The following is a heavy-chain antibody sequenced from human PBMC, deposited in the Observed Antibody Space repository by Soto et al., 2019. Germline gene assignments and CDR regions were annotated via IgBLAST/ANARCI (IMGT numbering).Heavy chain of an antibody. J-gene: IGHJ4*02. CDR2: IYYSGST. D-gene: IGHD3-3*01. V-gene: IGHV4-39*02. Sequence: SETLSLTCTVSGASISTSNYYWGWIRQPPGKGLEWIGSIYYSGSTSYNPSLKSRVTISVDMSKNRFSLKLSSVTAADTAVYYCACPSGDFWSGYYGEFDFWGQGALVTAPQ. CDR1: GASISTSNYY. CDR3: ACPSGDFWSGYYGEFDF.